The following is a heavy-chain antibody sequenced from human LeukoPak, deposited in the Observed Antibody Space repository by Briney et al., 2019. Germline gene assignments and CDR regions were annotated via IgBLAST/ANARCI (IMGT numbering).Heavy chain of an antibody. D-gene: IGHD3-10*01. CDR2: IYYSGST. CDR1: GGSISSYY. V-gene: IGHV4-59*01. Sequence: TSETLSLTCTVSGGSISSYYWSWIRQPTAKGLEWIGYIYYSGSTNYNPSLKSRVTISVDTSKNQFSLKLSSVTAADTAVYYCARGGDYYGSGSYYAFDPWGQGTLVTVSS. CDR3: ARGGDYYGSGSYYAFDP. J-gene: IGHJ5*02.